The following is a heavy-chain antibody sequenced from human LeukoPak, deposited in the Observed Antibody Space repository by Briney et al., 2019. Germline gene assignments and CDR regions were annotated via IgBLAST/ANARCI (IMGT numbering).Heavy chain of an antibody. V-gene: IGHV1-46*01. CDR2: INPSGGST. Sequence: GASVKVSCKASGYTFTGYYMHWVRQAPGQGLEWMGIINPSGGSTSYAQKFQGRVTMTRDTSTSTVYMELSSLRSEDTAVYYCASIGDSTRAFDIWGQGTMVTVSS. D-gene: IGHD2-21*02. CDR3: ASIGDSTRAFDI. J-gene: IGHJ3*02. CDR1: GYTFTGYY.